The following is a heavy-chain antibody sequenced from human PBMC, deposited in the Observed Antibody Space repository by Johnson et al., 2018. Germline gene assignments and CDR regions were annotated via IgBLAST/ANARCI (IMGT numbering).Heavy chain of an antibody. Sequence: QVQLVESGGGLVQPGGSLRLSCAASGFTFSSYGMHWVRQAPGKGLEWVAVISYDESNKYYADSVKGRFTISRDNSKNTLYLQMNSLRAEDTAVYYCARDVGRWNDAFDIWGQGTMVTVS. V-gene: IGHV3-30*03. J-gene: IGHJ3*02. D-gene: IGHD4-23*01. CDR1: GFTFSSYG. CDR3: ARDVGRWNDAFDI. CDR2: ISYDESNK.